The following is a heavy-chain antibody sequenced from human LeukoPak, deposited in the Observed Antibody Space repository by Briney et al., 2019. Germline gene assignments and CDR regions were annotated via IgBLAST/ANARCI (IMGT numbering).Heavy chain of an antibody. CDR2: IWYDGSNK. CDR1: GFTFNNYD. V-gene: IGHV3-30*02. Sequence: GGSLRLSCATSGFTFNNYDMHWVRQAPGKGLDWVAFIWYDGSNKYHTDSVKGRFTISRDNAKNSLYLQMNSLRAEDTALYYCAKVIGDSSSWYGGFDYWGQGTLVTVSS. D-gene: IGHD6-13*01. J-gene: IGHJ4*02. CDR3: AKVIGDSSSWYGGFDY.